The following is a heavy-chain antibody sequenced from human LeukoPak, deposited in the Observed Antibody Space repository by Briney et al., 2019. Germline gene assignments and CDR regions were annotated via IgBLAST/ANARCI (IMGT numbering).Heavy chain of an antibody. J-gene: IGHJ4*02. CDR3: AAVFVEGYIDY. CDR1: GFVFSTYG. D-gene: IGHD2-2*02. Sequence: PGGSLRLSCAASGFVFSTYGMHWVRQAPGRGLEWVADIWHDGINTHYADSVKGRFTISRDISRNTLYLQMDSLRADDTAVYYCAAVFVEGYIDYWGQGTVVTVSS. V-gene: IGHV3-33*01. CDR2: IWHDGINT.